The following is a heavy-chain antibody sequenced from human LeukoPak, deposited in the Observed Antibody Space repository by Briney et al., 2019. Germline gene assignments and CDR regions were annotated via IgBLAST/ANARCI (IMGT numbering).Heavy chain of an antibody. Sequence: PGGSLRLSCAASGFTFSSYAMSWVRHAPGKGLQWVSAISGSGGSTYYADSVKGRFTISRDNSKNTLYLQMNSLRAEDTAVYYCAKGHFDWLPGLFDYWGQGTLVTVSS. CDR3: AKGHFDWLPGLFDY. J-gene: IGHJ4*02. CDR2: ISGSGGST. D-gene: IGHD3-9*01. V-gene: IGHV3-23*01. CDR1: GFTFSSYA.